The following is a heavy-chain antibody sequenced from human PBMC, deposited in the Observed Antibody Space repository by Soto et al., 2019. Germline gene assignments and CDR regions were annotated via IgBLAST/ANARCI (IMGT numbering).Heavy chain of an antibody. CDR3: AKFYYGDYSYYYYGMDV. V-gene: IGHV3-23*01. CDR1: GFTFSSYA. CDR2: ISGSGDST. Sequence: EVQVLESGGGLVQPGGSLRLSCAASGFTFSSYAMSWVRQAPGKGLEWVSAISGSGDSTRYADSVQGRFTISRDTSKHTLYLQMNSLRAADTAVYYCAKFYYGDYSYYYYGMDVWGQGTTVTVSS. D-gene: IGHD4-17*01. J-gene: IGHJ6*02.